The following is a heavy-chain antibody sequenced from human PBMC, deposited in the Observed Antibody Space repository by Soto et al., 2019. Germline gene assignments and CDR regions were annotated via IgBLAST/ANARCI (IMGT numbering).Heavy chain of an antibody. CDR3: ARDTLPILTGLYYYYGMDV. CDR1: GGTFSSYA. Sequence: GASVKVSCKASGGTFSSYAISWVRQAPGQGLEWMGIINPSGGSTSYAQKFQGRVTMTRDTSTSTVYMELSSLRSEDTAVYYCARDTLPILTGLYYYYGMDVWGQGTTVTVS. V-gene: IGHV1-46*01. J-gene: IGHJ6*02. D-gene: IGHD3-9*01. CDR2: INPSGGST.